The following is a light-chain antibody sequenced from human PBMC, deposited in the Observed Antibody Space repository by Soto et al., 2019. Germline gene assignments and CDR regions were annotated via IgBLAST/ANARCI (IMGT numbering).Light chain of an antibody. J-gene: IGKJ1*01. CDR1: QSVSSY. V-gene: IGKV3-11*01. CDR2: DTS. Sequence: EIVLTQSPATLSLSPGERATLSCRASQSVSSYLAWYQQKPGQAPRLLIYDTSNRATDIPARFSGSGSGTDFTLTISSLEPEDFAVYYCRQRSNWPWTFGQGTKVEIK. CDR3: RQRSNWPWT.